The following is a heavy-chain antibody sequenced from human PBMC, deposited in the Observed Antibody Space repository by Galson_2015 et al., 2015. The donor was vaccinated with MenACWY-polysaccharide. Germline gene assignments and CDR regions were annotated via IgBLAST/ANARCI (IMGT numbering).Heavy chain of an antibody. Sequence: SLRLSCAASGFTFSSYGMHWVRQAPGKGLEWVADISYDGSNKYYADSVKGRFTISRDNSKNTLYLQMNSLRAEDTAVYYCARPKFEQGYYGMDVWGQGTTVTVSS. V-gene: IGHV3-30*03. CDR1: GFTFSSYG. D-gene: IGHD6-13*01. CDR2: ISYDGSNK. J-gene: IGHJ6*02. CDR3: ARPKFEQGYYGMDV.